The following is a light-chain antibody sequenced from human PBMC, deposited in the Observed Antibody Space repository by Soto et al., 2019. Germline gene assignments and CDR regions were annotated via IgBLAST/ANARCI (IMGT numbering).Light chain of an antibody. CDR1: RSDLGGYNY. Sequence: QSALTQPASVAWSPRQSITMFCTGTRSDLGGYNYVSWYQQHPGKAPKLMIYDVSNRPSGVSNRFSGSKSGNTASLTISGLQAEDEADYYCSSYTSSSTLYVFGTGTKVTVL. J-gene: IGLJ1*01. V-gene: IGLV2-14*01. CDR2: DVS. CDR3: SSYTSSSTLYV.